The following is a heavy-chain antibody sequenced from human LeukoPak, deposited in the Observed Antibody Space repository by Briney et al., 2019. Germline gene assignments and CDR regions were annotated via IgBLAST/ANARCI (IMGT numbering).Heavy chain of an antibody. CDR1: GGSISSYY. J-gene: IGHJ4*02. CDR2: IYYSGST. V-gene: IGHV4-59*01. Sequence: SETLSLTCTVSGGSISSYYWSWIRQPPGKGLEWIGYIYYSGSTNYNPSLKSRVTISVDTSKNQFSLKLSSVTAADTAAYYCARHYEIKNRYYFDYWGQGTLVTVSS. D-gene: IGHD3-9*01. CDR3: ARHYEIKNRYYFDY.